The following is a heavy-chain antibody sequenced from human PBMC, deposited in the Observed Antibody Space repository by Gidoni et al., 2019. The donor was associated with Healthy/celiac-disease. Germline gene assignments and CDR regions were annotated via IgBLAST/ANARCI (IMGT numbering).Heavy chain of an antibody. V-gene: IGHV3-9*01. CDR3: AKDMSGWYCSSTSCYGGGMDV. J-gene: IGHJ6*02. D-gene: IGHD2-2*01. CDR2: ISWNSGSI. CDR1: GFTFDDYA. Sequence: EVQLVESGGGLVQPGRSLRLSCAASGFTFDDYAMPWVRQAPGKGLEWVSGISWNSGSIGYADSVKGRFTISRDNAKNSLYLQMNSLRAEDTALYYCAKDMSGWYCSSTSCYGGGMDVWGQGTTVTVSS.